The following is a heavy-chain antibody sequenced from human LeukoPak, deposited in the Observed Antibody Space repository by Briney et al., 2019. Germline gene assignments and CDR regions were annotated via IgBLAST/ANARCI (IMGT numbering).Heavy chain of an antibody. CDR2: FDPEDGET. J-gene: IGHJ4*02. CDR3: ACRPDSSGYYRIDY. Sequence: ASVKVSCKVSGYTLTELSMHWVRQAPGKGLEWMGGFDPEDGETIYAQKFQGRVTMTEDTSTDTAYMELSSLRSEDTAVYYCACRPDSSGYYRIDYWGQGTLVTVSS. D-gene: IGHD3-22*01. V-gene: IGHV1-24*01. CDR1: GYTLTELS.